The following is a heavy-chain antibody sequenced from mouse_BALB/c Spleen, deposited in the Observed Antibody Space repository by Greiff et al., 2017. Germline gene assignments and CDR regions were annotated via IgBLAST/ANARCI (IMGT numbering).Heavy chain of an antibody. V-gene: IGHV1S41*01. Sequence: DLVKPGASVKLSCKASGYTFTSYWINWIKQRPGQGLEWIGRIAPGSGSTYYNEMFKGKATLTVDTSSSTAYIQLSSLSSEDSAVYFCARCGYGSSYVEDYFDYWGQGTTLTVSS. CDR2: IAPGSGST. CDR1: GYTFTSYW. CDR3: ARCGYGSSYVEDYFDY. J-gene: IGHJ2*01. D-gene: IGHD1-1*01.